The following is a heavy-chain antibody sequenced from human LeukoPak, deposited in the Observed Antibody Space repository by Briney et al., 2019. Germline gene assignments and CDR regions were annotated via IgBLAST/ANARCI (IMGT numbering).Heavy chain of an antibody. CDR1: GGSISSYY. J-gene: IGHJ6*03. V-gene: IGHV4-4*07. Sequence: SETLSLTCTVSGGSISSYYWSWIRQPAGKGLEWIGRIYTSGSTNYNPFLKSRVTMSVDTSKNQFSLKLSSVTAADTAVYYCARGGYDILTGYYMYMDVWGKGTTVTVSS. CDR2: IYTSGST. CDR3: ARGGYDILTGYYMYMDV. D-gene: IGHD3-9*01.